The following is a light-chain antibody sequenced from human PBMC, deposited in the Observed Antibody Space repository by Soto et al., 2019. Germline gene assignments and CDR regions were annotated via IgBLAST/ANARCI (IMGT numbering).Light chain of an antibody. J-gene: IGKJ2*01. V-gene: IGKV3-11*02. CDR3: QQRSTWLYT. CDR1: QDVSIF. CDR2: DAS. Sequence: ILLAQSPATLSLSPRERATLSCKASQDVSIFLAWYQQKPGQAPRLLIHDASNRATGVPARFSGSGSGRDFTLTITSLEPEDFAVYYCQQRSTWLYTFGQGTKLEV.